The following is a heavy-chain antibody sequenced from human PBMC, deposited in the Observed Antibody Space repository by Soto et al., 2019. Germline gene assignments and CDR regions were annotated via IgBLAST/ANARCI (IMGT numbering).Heavy chain of an antibody. CDR2: INPNSGGT. CDR1: GYTFTGYY. CDR3: ASDPGYCSSTSCKIRSRYYYYYGMDV. J-gene: IGHJ6*02. D-gene: IGHD2-2*01. V-gene: IGHV1-2*02. Sequence: VASVKVSCKASGYTFTGYYMHWVRQAPGQGLEWMGWINPNSGGTNYAQKFQGRVTMTRDTSISTAYMELSRLRSDDTAVYYCASDPGYCSSTSCKIRSRYYYYYGMDVWGQGTTVTVSS.